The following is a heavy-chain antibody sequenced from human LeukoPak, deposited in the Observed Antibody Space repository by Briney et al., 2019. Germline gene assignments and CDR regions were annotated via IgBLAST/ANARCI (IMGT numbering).Heavy chain of an antibody. CDR1: GFTFSSYA. CDR3: AKAASYDFWSGYPNFDY. V-gene: IGHV3-23*01. Sequence: PGASLRLSCAASGFTFSSYAMSWVRQAPGKGLEWVSAISGSGGSTYYADSVKGRFTISRDNSKNTLYLQMNSLRAEDTAVYYCAKAASYDFWSGYPNFDYWGQGTLVTVSS. CDR2: ISGSGGST. D-gene: IGHD3-3*01. J-gene: IGHJ4*02.